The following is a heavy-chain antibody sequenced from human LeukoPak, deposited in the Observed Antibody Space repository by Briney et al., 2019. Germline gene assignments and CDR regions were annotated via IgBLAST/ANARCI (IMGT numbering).Heavy chain of an antibody. V-gene: IGHV4-39*02. CDR2: IYYTGST. CDR1: GGSIRSTNYY. CDR3: TRVANGDYFDF. D-gene: IGHD4-17*01. J-gene: IGHJ4*02. Sequence: SETLSLTCSVSGGSIRSTNYYWGWIRQPPGKGLEWIGSIYYTGSTYYNPSLKSRVTISVDTSKNQFSLNLNSVTAADPAVYYCTRVANGDYFDFWGQGTLVTVSS.